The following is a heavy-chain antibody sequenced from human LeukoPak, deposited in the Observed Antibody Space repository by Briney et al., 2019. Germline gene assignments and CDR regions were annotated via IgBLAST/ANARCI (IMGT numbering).Heavy chain of an antibody. CDR1: GYTFTSYG. J-gene: IGHJ6*04. CDR3: AREGDMVRGVRSYYYGMDV. D-gene: IGHD3-10*01. V-gene: IGHV1-18*04. CDR2: ISAYNGNT. Sequence: ASVKVSCKASGYTFTSYGISWVPQAPGQGLEWMGWISAYNGNTNYAQKLQGRVTMATDTSTSTAYMELRSLRSDDTAVYYCAREGDMVRGVRSYYYGMDVWGKGTTVTVSS.